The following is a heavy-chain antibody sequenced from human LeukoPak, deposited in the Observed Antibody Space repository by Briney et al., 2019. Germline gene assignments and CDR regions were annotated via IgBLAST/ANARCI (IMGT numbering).Heavy chain of an antibody. Sequence: KPSETLSLTCTVSGGSISSSSYNWGWIRQPPGKGLEWIGSIYYSGSTYYNPSLKSRVTISVDTSKNQFSLKLSSVTAADTAVYYCARLLWLQKTLPTDYWGQGTLVTVSS. CDR2: IYYSGST. D-gene: IGHD5-24*01. J-gene: IGHJ4*02. CDR3: ARLLWLQKTLPTDY. CDR1: GGSISSSSYN. V-gene: IGHV4-39*01.